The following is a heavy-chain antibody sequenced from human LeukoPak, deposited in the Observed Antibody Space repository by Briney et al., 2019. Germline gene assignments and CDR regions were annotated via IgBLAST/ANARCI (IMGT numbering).Heavy chain of an antibody. CDR3: ALFWSGSQGYMDV. CDR2: INGDSGSI. J-gene: IGHJ6*03. CDR1: GFTFSYYS. Sequence: GGSLRLSCAASGFTFSYYSMNWVRQAPGKGLEWVSYINGDSGSIHYADSVKGRFTISRDNAKDSLYLQMNSLRVEDTAMYYCALFWSGSQGYMDVWGKGTTVTVSS. D-gene: IGHD3-3*01. V-gene: IGHV3-48*01.